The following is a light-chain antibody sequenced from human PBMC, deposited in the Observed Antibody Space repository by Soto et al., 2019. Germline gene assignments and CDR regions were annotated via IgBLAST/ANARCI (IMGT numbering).Light chain of an antibody. CDR3: QSYDSSLSGSV. CDR2: GNI. Sequence: QSVLTQPPSVSGAPGQRVTISCTGISSNIGAGYDVHWYQQLPGTAPKLLIYGNINRPSGVPDRFSGSKSGTSASLAITGLQAEDEADYYCQSYDSSLSGSVFGGGTKVTVL. J-gene: IGLJ3*02. CDR1: SSNIGAGYD. V-gene: IGLV1-40*01.